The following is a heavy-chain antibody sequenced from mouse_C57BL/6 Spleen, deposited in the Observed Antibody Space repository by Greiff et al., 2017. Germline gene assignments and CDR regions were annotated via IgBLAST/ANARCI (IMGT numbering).Heavy chain of an antibody. J-gene: IGHJ2*01. CDR3: ARRGLGYDY. D-gene: IGHD3-1*01. Sequence: QVQLQQPGAELVKPGASVKMSCKASGYTFTSYWITWVKQRPGQGLEWIGDIYPGSGSTNYNEKFKSKATLTVATSSSKAYMQLNSLTSEDAAVYYCARRGLGYDYWGQGTTLTVSS. V-gene: IGHV1-55*01. CDR2: IYPGSGST. CDR1: GYTFTSYW.